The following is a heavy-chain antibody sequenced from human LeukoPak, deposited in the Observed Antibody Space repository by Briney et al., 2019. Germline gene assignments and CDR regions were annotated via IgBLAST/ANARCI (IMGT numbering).Heavy chain of an antibody. J-gene: IGHJ4*02. CDR1: GGSISSSSYY. Sequence: VKPSETLSLTCTVSGGSISSSSYYWGWTRQPPGKGLEWIGSIYYSGSTYYNPSLKRRVTISVDTSKNQFSLKLSSVTAADTAVYYCARQGIVVVPAAMLALDYFDYWGQGTLVTVSS. D-gene: IGHD2-2*01. CDR2: IYYSGST. V-gene: IGHV4-39*01. CDR3: ARQGIVVVPAAMLALDYFDY.